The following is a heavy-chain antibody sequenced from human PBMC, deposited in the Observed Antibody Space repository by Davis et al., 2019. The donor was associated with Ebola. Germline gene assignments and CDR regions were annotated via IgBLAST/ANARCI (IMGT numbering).Heavy chain of an antibody. CDR1: GYTFTSYG. CDR2: INPHNGNT. CDR3: ASDSSGWYYFDY. V-gene: IGHV1-18*04. D-gene: IGHD6-19*01. Sequence: AASVKVSCKASGYTFTSYGITWVRQAPGQGLEWMGWINPHNGNTNYAQNVQGRVTMTTDTSASTAYMELSSLRSEDTAVYYCASDSSGWYYFDYWGQGTLVTVSS. J-gene: IGHJ4*02.